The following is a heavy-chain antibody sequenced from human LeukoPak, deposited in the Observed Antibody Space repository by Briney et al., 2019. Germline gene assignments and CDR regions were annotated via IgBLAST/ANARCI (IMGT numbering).Heavy chain of an antibody. V-gene: IGHV3-23*01. J-gene: IGHJ5*02. CDR2: ISGSGGST. Sequence: GGSLRLSCAASGFTFSSYAMSWVRQAPGKGLEWVSAISGSGGSTYYADSVKGRFTISRDNSKNTLYLQMNSLRAEDTAVYYCAKRAPMNLESSSWYRGLNDWFDPWGQGTLVTVSS. D-gene: IGHD6-13*01. CDR1: GFTFSSYA. CDR3: AKRAPMNLESSSWYRGLNDWFDP.